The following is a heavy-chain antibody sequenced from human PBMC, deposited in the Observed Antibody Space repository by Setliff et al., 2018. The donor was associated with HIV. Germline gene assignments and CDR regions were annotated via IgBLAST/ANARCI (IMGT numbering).Heavy chain of an antibody. CDR3: ARDDTVVRGHIDY. J-gene: IGHJ4*02. V-gene: IGHV4-61*09. CDR2: ISTTGST. CDR1: GDSISSGSYF. D-gene: IGHD3-10*01. Sequence: SETLSLTCTVSGDSISSGSYFWIWIRQPAGKGLEWIGHISTTGSTNYNPSLKSRVIMSVDTSRNQFSLKLSSVTAADTAVYYCARDDTVVRGHIDYWGQGTLVTVSS.